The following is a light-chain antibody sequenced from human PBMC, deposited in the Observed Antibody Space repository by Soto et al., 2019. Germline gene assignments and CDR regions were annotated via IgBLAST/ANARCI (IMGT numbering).Light chain of an antibody. CDR1: QDISRW. J-gene: IGKJ3*01. Sequence: DIQMTQSPSSVSAAVGDRVTITCRASQDISRWLAWYQQKPGKAPKLLMYAASTVQSGVPSRFSGSGSGTDFTLTISNLQPEDFVSYYCQQGHSFPRTFGPGTKVDIK. CDR3: QQGHSFPRT. CDR2: AAS. V-gene: IGKV1-12*01.